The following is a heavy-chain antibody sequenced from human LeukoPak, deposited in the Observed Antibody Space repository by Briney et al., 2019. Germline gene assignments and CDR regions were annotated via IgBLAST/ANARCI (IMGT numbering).Heavy chain of an antibody. Sequence: GGSLRLSCAASGFTVSSNYMSWVRQAPGKGLEWVSVIYSGGSTYYADSVKGRFTISRDNSKNTLYLQMNSLRAEDTAIYYCARDLGGGYIDAFDIWGQGTMVTVSS. CDR3: ARDLGGGYIDAFDI. CDR1: GFTVSSNY. D-gene: IGHD5-24*01. CDR2: IYSGGST. V-gene: IGHV3-53*01. J-gene: IGHJ3*02.